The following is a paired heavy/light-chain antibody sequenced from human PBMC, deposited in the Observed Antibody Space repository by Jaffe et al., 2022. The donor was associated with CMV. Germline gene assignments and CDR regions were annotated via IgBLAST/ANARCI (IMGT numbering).Light chain of an antibody. CDR1: QSLLHSNGYNY. Sequence: DIVMTQSPLSLPVTPGEPASISCRSSQSLLHSNGYNYLDWYLQKPGQSPQLLIYLGSNRASGVPDRFSGSGSGTDFTLKISRVEAEDVGVYYCMQALQTVFGGGTKVEIK. V-gene: IGKV2-28*01. CDR3: MQALQTV. J-gene: IGKJ4*01. CDR2: LGS.
Heavy chain of an antibody. CDR1: GGTFSSYA. CDR2: IIPIFGTA. CDR3: ARAPGPYYDFWSGNRGAYYYGMDV. D-gene: IGHD3-3*01. Sequence: QVQLVQSGAEVKKPGSSVKVSCKASGGTFSSYAISWVRQAPGQGLEWMGGIIPIFGTANYAQKFQGRVTITADESTSTAYMELSSLRSEDTAVYYCARAPGPYYDFWSGNRGAYYYGMDVWGQGTTVTVSS. J-gene: IGHJ6*02. V-gene: IGHV1-69*01.